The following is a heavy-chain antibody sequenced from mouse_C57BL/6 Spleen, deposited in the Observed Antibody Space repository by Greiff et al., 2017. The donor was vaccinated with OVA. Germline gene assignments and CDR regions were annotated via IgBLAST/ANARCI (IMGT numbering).Heavy chain of an antibody. V-gene: IGHV6-3*01. D-gene: IGHD2-3*01. CDR3: ARGDDGYYFDY. CDR1: GFTFSNYW. CDR2: IRLKSDNYAT. J-gene: IGHJ2*01. Sequence: EVKFEESGGGLVQPGGSMKLSCVASGFTFSNYWMNWVRQSPEKGLEWVAQIRLKSDNYATHYAESVKGRFTISRDDSKSSVYLQMNNLRAEDTGIYYCARGDDGYYFDYWGQGTTLTVSS.